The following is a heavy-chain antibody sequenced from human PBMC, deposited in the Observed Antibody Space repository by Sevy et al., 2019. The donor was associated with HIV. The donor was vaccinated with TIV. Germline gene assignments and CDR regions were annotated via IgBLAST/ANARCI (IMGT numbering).Heavy chain of an antibody. Sequence: GGSLRLSCAASGFTYSSYWMSWVRQAPGKGLEWVANINQDGSEKKFVGSVKGRFTISRDNAKNSVYLQMNSLTAEDTAVYYCARDRWAKYPEDGFDIWGQGTMVTVSS. CDR2: INQDGSEK. V-gene: IGHV3-7*01. J-gene: IGHJ3*02. CDR3: ARDRWAKYPEDGFDI. CDR1: GFTYSSYW.